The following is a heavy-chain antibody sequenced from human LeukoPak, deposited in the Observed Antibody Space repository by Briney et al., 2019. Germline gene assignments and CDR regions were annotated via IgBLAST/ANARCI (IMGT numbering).Heavy chain of an antibody. J-gene: IGHJ6*02. Sequence: SVKVSCKASGGTFSSYVISWVRQAPGQGLEWMGGIIPISGTANYAQKFQGRVTITADESTSTAYMELSSLRSEDTAVYYCARGRGDCSSGVCYTAYFYYGMDVWGQGTTVTVSS. CDR2: IIPISGTA. V-gene: IGHV1-69*13. CDR1: GGTFSSYV. CDR3: ARGRGDCSSGVCYTAYFYYGMDV. D-gene: IGHD2-8*01.